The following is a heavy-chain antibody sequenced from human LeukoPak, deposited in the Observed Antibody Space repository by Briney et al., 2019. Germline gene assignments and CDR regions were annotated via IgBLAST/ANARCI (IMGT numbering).Heavy chain of an antibody. D-gene: IGHD3-10*01. CDR3: AREGLWFGESPL. V-gene: IGHV3-53*01. Sequence: GGSLRLSCAASGFTVSSNYMSWVRQAPGKGLEWVSVIYSGGSTYYADSVKGRFTISRDNSKNTLYLQMNSLRAEDTAVYYCAREGLWFGESPLGGQGTLVTVSS. CDR1: GFTVSSNY. J-gene: IGHJ4*02. CDR2: IYSGGST.